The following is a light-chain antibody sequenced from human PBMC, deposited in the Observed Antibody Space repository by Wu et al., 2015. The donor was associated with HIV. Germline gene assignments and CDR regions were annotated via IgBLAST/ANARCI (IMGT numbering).Light chain of an antibody. V-gene: IGKV1-NL1*01. CDR2: AAS. CDR1: QGISNS. CDR3: QQYNEWPA. Sequence: DIQMTQSPSSLSASVGDRVTIPCRASQGISNSLAWYQQKPGRAPKLLVYAASRLETGVPSRFSGSGSGADFALTISSLQPEDFAVYICQQYNEWPAFGQGTKVETK. J-gene: IGKJ1*01.